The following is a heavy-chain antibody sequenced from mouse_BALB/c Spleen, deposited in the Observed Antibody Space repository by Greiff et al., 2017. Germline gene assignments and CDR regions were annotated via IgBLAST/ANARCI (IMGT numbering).Heavy chain of an antibody. D-gene: IGHD2-3*01. Sequence: VQLKESGAELVRPGALVKLSCKASGFNIKDYYMHWVKQRPEQGLEWIGWIDPENGNTIYDPKFQGKASITADTSSTTAYLQLSSLTSEDTAVYYCALYDGYYPWFAYWGQGTLVTVSA. V-gene: IGHV14-1*02. CDR3: ALYDGYYPWFAY. CDR2: IDPENGNT. J-gene: IGHJ3*01. CDR1: GFNIKDYY.